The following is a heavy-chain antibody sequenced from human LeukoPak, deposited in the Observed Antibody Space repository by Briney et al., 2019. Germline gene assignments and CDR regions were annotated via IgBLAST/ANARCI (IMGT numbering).Heavy chain of an antibody. J-gene: IGHJ1*01. CDR2: INSDGSST. D-gene: IGHD2-15*01. V-gene: IGHV3-74*01. CDR3: SRDWWYLHF. Sequence: VGSLRLSCAASEFTFSSYWMQWVRQAPGEGLVWVSYINSDGSSTSYADYVKGRFNISRNNAKNPLHLQMNSLRSDDTAGYDVSRDWWYLHFWRRGTLVTVSP. CDR1: EFTFSSYW.